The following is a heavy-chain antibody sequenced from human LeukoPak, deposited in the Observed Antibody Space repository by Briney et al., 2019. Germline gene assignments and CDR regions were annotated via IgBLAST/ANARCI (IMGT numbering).Heavy chain of an antibody. CDR1: GYTLTSYD. V-gene: IGHV1-8*01. J-gene: IGHJ4*02. CDR3: TRETSSRYFDY. CDR2: MNPNSGRT. Sequence: ASVKVSCKASGYTLTSYDINWVRQATGQGLEWMGWMNPNSGRTGYAQNLQGTITITRNTSISTAYLELSSLRSDDAAVYYCTRETSSRYFDYWGQGTLVTVSS.